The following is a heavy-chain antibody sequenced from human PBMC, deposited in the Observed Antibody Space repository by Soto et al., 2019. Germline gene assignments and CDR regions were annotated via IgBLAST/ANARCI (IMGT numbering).Heavy chain of an antibody. D-gene: IGHD2-2*01. CDR3: ARYQVLSPYYFYSVDV. J-gene: IGHJ6*03. CDR2: IYYSGST. V-gene: IGHV4-39*01. Sequence: PSETLSLTCTVSGGSISSSSYYWGWIRQPPGRGLEWIGSIYYSGSTYYNPSLKSRVTISVDTSKNQFSLKLSSVNGADTAVYYCARYQVLSPYYFYSVDVWGKGTRVTVSS. CDR1: GGSISSSSYY.